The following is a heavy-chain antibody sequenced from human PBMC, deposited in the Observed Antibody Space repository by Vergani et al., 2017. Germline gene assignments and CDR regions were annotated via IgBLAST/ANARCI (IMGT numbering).Heavy chain of an antibody. CDR1: GGTFSSYA. CDR3: ARAKRGRLAVGATDS. D-gene: IGHD6-19*01. Sequence: QVQLVQSGAEVKKPGSSVKVSCKASGGTFSSYAIHWVRQAPGQGLECMGWINPTTGNPTYARAFTGRFVFSLDTSISTAYLQIGSLKAEDTAVYFCARAKRGRLAVGATDSWGQGTLLTVSS. CDR2: INPTTGNP. J-gene: IGHJ4*02. V-gene: IGHV7-4-1*01.